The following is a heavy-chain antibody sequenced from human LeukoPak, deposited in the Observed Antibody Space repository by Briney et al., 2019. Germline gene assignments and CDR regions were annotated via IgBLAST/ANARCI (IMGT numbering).Heavy chain of an antibody. CDR3: ARDGEIGSGWYRTNYYYYYCMDV. CDR2: ISSSSSTI. D-gene: IGHD6-19*01. CDR1: GFTFSSYS. V-gene: IGHV3-48*04. J-gene: IGHJ6*03. Sequence: GGSLRLSCAASGFTFSSYSMNWVRQAPGKGLEWVSYISSSSSTIYYADSVKGRFTISRDNAKNSLYLQMNSLRAEDTAVYYCARDGEIGSGWYRTNYYYYYCMDVWGKGTTVTVSS.